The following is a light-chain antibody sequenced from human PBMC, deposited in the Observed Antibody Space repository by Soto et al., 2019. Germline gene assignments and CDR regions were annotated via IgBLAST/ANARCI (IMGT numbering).Light chain of an antibody. CDR2: AAS. CDR3: QQLNSYPRT. Sequence: DIQMTQSPSSLSTSVGDRVTITCRASQSISIYLNWYQQRPGKAPKLLIYAASSLQSGVPSRFSGSGSGTDFTLTISTLQPEDFATYYCQQLNSYPRTFGQGTKVDIK. V-gene: IGKV1-39*01. CDR1: QSISIY. J-gene: IGKJ1*01.